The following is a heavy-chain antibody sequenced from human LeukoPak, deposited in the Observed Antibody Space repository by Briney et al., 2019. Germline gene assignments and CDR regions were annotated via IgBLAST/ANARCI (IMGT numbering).Heavy chain of an antibody. CDR2: IRSKANNDAT. CDR3: TRSLDYDDYRSTESFDY. D-gene: IGHD4-17*01. CDR1: GFTFSGSA. V-gene: IGHV3-73*01. Sequence: GGSLRLSCAASGFTFSGSAMHWVRQASGKGLEWVGRIRSKANNDATAYAASVKGRFTISRDDSKNTAYLQMNSLKTEDTAVYYCTRSLDYDDYRSTESFDYWGQGTLVTVSS. J-gene: IGHJ4*02.